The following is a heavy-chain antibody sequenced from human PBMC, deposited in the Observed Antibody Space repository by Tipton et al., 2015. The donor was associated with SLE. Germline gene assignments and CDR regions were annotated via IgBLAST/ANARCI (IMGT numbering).Heavy chain of an antibody. CDR3: ARYSRGSLDS. CDR2: ISDGSST. D-gene: IGHD1-26*01. CDR1: GFTFTNPW. V-gene: IGHV3-74*03. Sequence: SLRLSCAASGFTFTNPWMHWVRQAPGKGLVWVSRISDGSSTTYADSVRGRFTIPRDNAKNTLYLQMNSLRAEDTAVYYCARYSRGSLDSWGQGTLVAVSS. J-gene: IGHJ4*02.